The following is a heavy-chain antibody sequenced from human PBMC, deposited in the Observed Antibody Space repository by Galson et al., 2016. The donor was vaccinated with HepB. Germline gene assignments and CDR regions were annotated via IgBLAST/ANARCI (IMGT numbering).Heavy chain of an antibody. V-gene: IGHV3-23*01. CDR1: GLTFSSYG. CDR3: AKAPSGWSYYSDY. CDR2: MSGSGGTT. D-gene: IGHD6-19*01. J-gene: IGHJ4*02. Sequence: SLRLSCAASGLTFSSYGMSWVRQAPGKGLEWASTMSGSGGTTYYADSVKGRFTISRDNSRNTVFLQMNSLTAEDTAVYYCAKAPSGWSYYSDYWGQGILVTVSS.